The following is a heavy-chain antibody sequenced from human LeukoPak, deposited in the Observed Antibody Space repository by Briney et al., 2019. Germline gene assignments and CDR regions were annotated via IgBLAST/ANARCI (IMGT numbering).Heavy chain of an antibody. D-gene: IGHD2-2*02. CDR2: ISSSSSYI. CDR1: GFTFSSYS. J-gene: IGHJ6*03. CDR3: ASSPFLDYTGYMDV. Sequence: PGGSLRLSCAASGFTFSSYSMNWVRQAPGKGLEWVSSISSSSSYIYYADSVKGRFTISRDNAKNSLYLQMNSLRAEDTAVYYCASSPFLDYTGYMDVWGKGTTVTVSS. V-gene: IGHV3-21*01.